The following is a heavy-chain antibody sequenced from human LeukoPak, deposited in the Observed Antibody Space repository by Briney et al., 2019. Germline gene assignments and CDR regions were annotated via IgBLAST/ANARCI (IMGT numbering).Heavy chain of an antibody. Sequence: PSETLSLTCAVYGGSFSGYYWSWIREPPGKGLEWIGEINHSGSTNYNPSLKSRVTISVDTSKNQFSLKLSSVTAADTAVHYCARVRPNYYYYMDVWGKGTTVTVSS. CDR3: ARVRPNYYYYMDV. CDR1: GGSFSGYY. CDR2: INHSGST. J-gene: IGHJ6*03. V-gene: IGHV4-34*01.